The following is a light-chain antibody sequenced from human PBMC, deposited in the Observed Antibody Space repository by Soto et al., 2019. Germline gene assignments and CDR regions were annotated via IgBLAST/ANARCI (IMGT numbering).Light chain of an antibody. Sequence: DIKMTQSPSSLSASVGDRVTITCRASQSISSSLNWYQQKPGKAPKLLIYAASSLQSGVPSRFSGSGSGTDFTLTISSLQPEDFATYYCQQSYTSPRTFGQGTKVEIK. J-gene: IGKJ1*01. V-gene: IGKV1-39*01. CDR2: AAS. CDR1: QSISSS. CDR3: QQSYTSPRT.